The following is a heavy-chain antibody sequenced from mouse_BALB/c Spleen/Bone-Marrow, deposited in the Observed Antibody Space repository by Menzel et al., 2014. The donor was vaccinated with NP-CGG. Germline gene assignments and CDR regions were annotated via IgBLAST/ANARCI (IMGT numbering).Heavy chain of an antibody. V-gene: IGHV2-2*02. D-gene: IGHD2-1*01. Sequence: VQGVESGPGLVQPSQSLSITCTVSGFSLTSYGVHWVRQSPGKGLEWLGVIWSGGSTDYNAALISRLSISKDNSKSQVFFKMNSLQANDTAIYYCARNGNYYFDYWGQGTTLTVSS. J-gene: IGHJ2*01. CDR3: ARNGNYYFDY. CDR1: GFSLTSYG. CDR2: IWSGGST.